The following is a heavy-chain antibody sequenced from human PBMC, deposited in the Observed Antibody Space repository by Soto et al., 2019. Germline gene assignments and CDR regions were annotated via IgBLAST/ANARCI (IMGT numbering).Heavy chain of an antibody. J-gene: IGHJ4*02. Sequence: QITLKESGPTLVKPTQTLTLTCTFSGFSLSTSGVGVGWIRQPPGKALEWLGIIFWDDDKRYRPSLKSRVTNTKDTPKNQLVLTMTNMDPVDTATYYCAHFPWKQLWPRATVVYWGQGTPVTVSS. V-gene: IGHV2-5*02. CDR1: GFSLSTSGVG. CDR3: AHFPWKQLWPRATVVY. D-gene: IGHD5-18*01. CDR2: IFWDDDK.